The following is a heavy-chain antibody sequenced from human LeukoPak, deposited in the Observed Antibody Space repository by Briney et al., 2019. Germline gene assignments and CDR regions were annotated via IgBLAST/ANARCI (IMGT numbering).Heavy chain of an antibody. V-gene: IGHV4-59*01. D-gene: IGHD5-12*01. J-gene: IGHJ4*02. CDR3: ARGRGYSDYGSIDY. Sequence: PSETLSLTCTVSGGSISYYYWSWIRQPPGKGLEWIGYIYYSGSTNYNPSLRSRVTISVDTPKNQFSLKLSSVTAADTAVYYCARGRGYSDYGSIDYWGQGTLVTVSP. CDR2: IYYSGST. CDR1: GGSISYYY.